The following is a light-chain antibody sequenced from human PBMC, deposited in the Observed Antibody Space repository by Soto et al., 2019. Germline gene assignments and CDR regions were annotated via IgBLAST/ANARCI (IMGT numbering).Light chain of an antibody. Sequence: ETALTQSPATLSVSAGEHAILSCRASQSVSNYLAWYQQKPGQAPRLLIYDASYRATGIPARFSGGGSGTDFTLSICSLEPEDFAVDYCQQRSDWLTFGGGTKVDIK. CDR2: DAS. CDR3: QQRSDWLT. V-gene: IGKV3-11*01. CDR1: QSVSNY. J-gene: IGKJ4*01.